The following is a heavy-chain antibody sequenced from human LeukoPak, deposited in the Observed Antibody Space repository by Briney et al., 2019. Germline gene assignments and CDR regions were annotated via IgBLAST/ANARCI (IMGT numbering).Heavy chain of an antibody. CDR1: LGSHW. CDR2: IKEDGSQK. V-gene: IGHV3-7*03. J-gene: IGHJ4*02. CDR3: ANVVDTAMAFDY. D-gene: IGHD5-18*01. Sequence: GGSLRLSCVGALGSHWMGWVRQAPGKGLEWVANIKEDGSQKYYMDSVKGRFTISRDNSKNTLFLQMNSLRAEDTAVYYCANVVDTAMAFDYWGQGTLVTVSS.